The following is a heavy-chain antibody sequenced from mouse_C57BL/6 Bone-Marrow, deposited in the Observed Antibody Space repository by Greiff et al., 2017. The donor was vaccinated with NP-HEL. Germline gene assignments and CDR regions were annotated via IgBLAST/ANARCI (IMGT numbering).Heavy chain of an antibody. CDR1: GFSLTSYA. Sequence: VQLQQSGPGLVAPSQSLSITCTVSGFSLTSYAISWVRQPPGKGLEWLGVIWTGGGTNYNSALKSRLSISKDNSKSQVFLKMNSLQTDDTARYYCASVYYSSSYWYFDGWGTGTTVTVSS. J-gene: IGHJ1*03. CDR3: ASVYYSSSYWYFDG. CDR2: IWTGGGT. V-gene: IGHV2-9-1*01. D-gene: IGHD2-12*01.